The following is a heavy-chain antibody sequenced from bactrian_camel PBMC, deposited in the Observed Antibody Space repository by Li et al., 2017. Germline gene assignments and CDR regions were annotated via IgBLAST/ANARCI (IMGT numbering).Heavy chain of an antibody. CDR2: VYTKIEGT. CDR1: SSVAC. J-gene: IGHJ6*01. Sequence: VQLVESGGGLVQPGGSLRLSCAASSSVACMGWFRQAPGKEREEVASVYTKIEGTYYADSAKGRFTVSQDNPKNTVYLQMTKLKTEDTAMYFCTRVLYEAHQWNFAYWGQGTQVTVS. V-gene: IGHV3-2*01. D-gene: IGHD3*01. CDR3: TRVLYEAHQWNFAY.